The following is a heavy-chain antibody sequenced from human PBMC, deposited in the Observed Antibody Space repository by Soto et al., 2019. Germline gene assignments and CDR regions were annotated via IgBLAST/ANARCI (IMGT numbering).Heavy chain of an antibody. CDR1: GGSISSPTYY. CDR2: MYYSGST. CDR3: ESVGECLNGFDP. D-gene: IGHD3-16*01. J-gene: IGHJ5*02. V-gene: IGHV4-39*01. Sequence: SETLSLTCTVSGGSISSPTYYWGWIRQPPGKGLEWIGCMYYSGSTYYNPSLKSRVTISLDTSKNQFSLKLRSVTAADTAVYYCESVGECLNGFDPWGQGTLVTVSS.